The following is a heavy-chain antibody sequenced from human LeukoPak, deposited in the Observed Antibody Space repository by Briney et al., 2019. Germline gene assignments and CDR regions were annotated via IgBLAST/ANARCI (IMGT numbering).Heavy chain of an antibody. Sequence: SVKVSCKASGGTFSSYAISWVRQAPGQGLEWMGGIIPIFGTANYAQKFQGRVTITTDESTSTAYMELSSLRSEDTAVYYCARGTRGYSGYDLSGYCLDYWGQGTLVTVSS. D-gene: IGHD5-12*01. CDR3: ARGTRGYSGYDLSGYCLDY. J-gene: IGHJ4*02. CDR1: GGTFSSYA. V-gene: IGHV1-69*05. CDR2: IIPIFGTA.